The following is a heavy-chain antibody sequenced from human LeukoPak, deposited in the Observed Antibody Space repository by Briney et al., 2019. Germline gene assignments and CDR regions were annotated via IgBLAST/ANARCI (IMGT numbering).Heavy chain of an antibody. Sequence: GGSLRLSCAASGFTFSSYAMSWVRQAPGKGLEWVSAISGSGGSTYYADSVKGRFTISRDNSKNTLYLQMNSLRAEDTAVYYCAKGVYDFWSGQGYFQHWGQGTLVTVSS. CDR1: GFTFSSYA. J-gene: IGHJ1*01. D-gene: IGHD3-3*01. CDR3: AKGVYDFWSGQGYFQH. V-gene: IGHV3-23*01. CDR2: ISGSGGST.